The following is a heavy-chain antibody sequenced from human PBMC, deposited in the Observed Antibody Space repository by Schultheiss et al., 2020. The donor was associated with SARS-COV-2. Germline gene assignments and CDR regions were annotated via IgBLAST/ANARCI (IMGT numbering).Heavy chain of an antibody. CDR1: GFTFSNAW. V-gene: IGHV3-23*01. D-gene: IGHD3-3*01. J-gene: IGHJ5*02. CDR3: ARELRSVVIISGVRWFDP. Sequence: GGSLRLSCAASGFTFSNAWMSWVRQAPGKGLEWVSAISGSGGSTYYADSVKGRFTISRDNSKNSLYLQMNSLRAEDTAVYYCARELRSVVIISGVRWFDPWGQGTLVTVSS. CDR2: ISGSGGST.